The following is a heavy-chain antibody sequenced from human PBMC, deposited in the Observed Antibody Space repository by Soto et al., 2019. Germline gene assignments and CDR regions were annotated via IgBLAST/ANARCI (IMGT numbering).Heavy chain of an antibody. CDR1: GFTFSSYW. D-gene: IGHD2-15*01. V-gene: IGHV3-74*01. J-gene: IGHJ4*02. Sequence: EVQLVESGGGLVQPGGSLRLSCATSGFTFSSYWMHWVRQTPGKGLVWISRINTDGSSTSYVDSVQGRFTISRDNGKNTMFLQMNCLRGEDMAVYYCARRGSGVTRGLHYWGQGTLVTVSS. CDR3: ARRGSGVTRGLHY. CDR2: INTDGSST.